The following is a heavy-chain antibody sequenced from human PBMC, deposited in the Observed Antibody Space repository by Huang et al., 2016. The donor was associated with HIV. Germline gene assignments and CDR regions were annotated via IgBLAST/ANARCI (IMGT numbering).Heavy chain of an antibody. D-gene: IGHD4-17*01. CDR1: GGTFSKYA. CDR2: IIPMFWTP. Sequence: VQLVQSGAEVQTPGSSVKVSCKAPGGTFSKYAISWVRQAPGQGLEWMGGIIPMFWTPNYARKFQGRVTITADDSTSTTYVEVSSLRSEDTALYDCARGQLGSYGDYDVLYWGQGTLVTVSS. CDR3: ARGQLGSYGDYDVLY. V-gene: IGHV1-69*13. J-gene: IGHJ4*02.